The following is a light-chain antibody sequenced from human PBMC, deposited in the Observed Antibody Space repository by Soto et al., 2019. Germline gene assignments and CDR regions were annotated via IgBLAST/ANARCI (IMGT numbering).Light chain of an antibody. CDR2: SNN. J-gene: IGLJ1*01. Sequence: QSVLTQPPSVSGTPAQRVTISCSGSSSNIGSNTVNWYQHLPGTAPKLLIYSNNQRPSGVPDRFSGSKSGTSASLAISGLQSEDEADYYCATWDDSLNGCVFGTGTKLTVL. V-gene: IGLV1-44*01. CDR1: SSNIGSNT. CDR3: ATWDDSLNGCV.